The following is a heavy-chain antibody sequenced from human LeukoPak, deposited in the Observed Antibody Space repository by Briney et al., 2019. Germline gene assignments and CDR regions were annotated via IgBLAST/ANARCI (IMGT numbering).Heavy chain of an antibody. D-gene: IGHD3-3*01. CDR3: AKVKAIFGDYYYGMDV. Sequence: PGRSLRLSCAASGFTFSSYGMRWVRQAPGKGLEWVAVISYDGSNKYYADSVKGRFTISRDNYKNTPYLQMNSLRAEDTAVYYCAKVKAIFGDYYYGMDVWGQGTTVTVSS. V-gene: IGHV3-30*18. CDR1: GFTFSSYG. J-gene: IGHJ6*02. CDR2: ISYDGSNK.